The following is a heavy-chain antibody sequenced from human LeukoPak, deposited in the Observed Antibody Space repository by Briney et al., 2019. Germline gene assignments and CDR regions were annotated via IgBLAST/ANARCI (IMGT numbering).Heavy chain of an antibody. D-gene: IGHD5-12*01. J-gene: IGHJ4*02. CDR1: GFTFSGYF. CDR3: ARSGYSGYDPDY. V-gene: IGHV3-11*06. Sequence: GGSLRLSCAASGFTFSGYFMNWIRQDPGKGLERVSYISPGSDYTNYADSVKGRFTISRDNAKNSLYLQMNSLRAEDTAVYFCARSGYSGYDPDYWGQGTLVTVSS. CDR2: ISPGSDYT.